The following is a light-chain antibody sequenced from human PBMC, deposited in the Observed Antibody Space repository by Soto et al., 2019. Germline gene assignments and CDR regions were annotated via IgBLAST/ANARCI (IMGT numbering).Light chain of an antibody. J-gene: IGKJ2*01. V-gene: IGKV3-20*01. CDR3: HQYGLSPRHP. CDR1: QSVNSNY. Sequence: EIVLTQSPGTLSLSPGERATLSCRASQSVNSNYLAWYQQKPGQAPRLLICGASSRATGVPNRFSGSGSGTDFTLTISSLEPEDFAVYYCHQYGLSPRHPFGQGTKLEIK. CDR2: GAS.